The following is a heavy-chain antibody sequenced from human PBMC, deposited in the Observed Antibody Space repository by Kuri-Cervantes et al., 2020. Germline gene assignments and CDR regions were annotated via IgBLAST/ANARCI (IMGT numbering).Heavy chain of an antibody. Sequence: GESLKISCAASGFTVSSNYMSWVRQAPGKGLEWVSVIYSGGSTYYADSVQGRFTISRDNSKNTLYLQMNSLRAEDTAVYYCARGDYGDNRWGYFDLWGRGTLVTVSS. CDR1: GFTVSSNY. J-gene: IGHJ2*01. D-gene: IGHD4-23*01. CDR2: IYSGGST. V-gene: IGHV3-53*01. CDR3: ARGDYGDNRWGYFDL.